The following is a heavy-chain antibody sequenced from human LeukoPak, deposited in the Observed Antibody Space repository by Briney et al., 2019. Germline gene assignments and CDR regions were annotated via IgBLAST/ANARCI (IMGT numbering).Heavy chain of an antibody. CDR3: ARCIAAAEGYYYYMDV. D-gene: IGHD6-13*01. CDR2: ISAYNGNT. V-gene: IGHV1-18*01. Sequence: ASVKVSCKAFGYTFTSYGISWVRQAPGQGLEWMGWISAYNGNTNYAQKLQGRVTMTTDTSTSTAYMELRSLRSDDTAVYYCARCIAAAEGYYYYMDVWGKGTTVTVSS. J-gene: IGHJ6*03. CDR1: GYTFTSYG.